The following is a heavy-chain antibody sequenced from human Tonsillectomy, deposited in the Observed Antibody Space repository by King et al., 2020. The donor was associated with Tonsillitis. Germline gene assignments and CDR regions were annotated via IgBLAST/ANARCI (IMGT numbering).Heavy chain of an antibody. CDR1: GGSISGGAYY. D-gene: IGHD2-15*01. CDR2: IYDSENT. Sequence: QLQESGPGLVKPSQTLSLTCTVSGGSISGGAYYWSWIRQHPGKGLEWIGYIYDSENTYYNPSLKSRLTISVDTSKNQFSLKVTSVTAADTAVYYCGGYEGGVFDPWGQGTLVTVSS. J-gene: IGHJ5*02. V-gene: IGHV4-31*03. CDR3: GGYEGGVFDP.